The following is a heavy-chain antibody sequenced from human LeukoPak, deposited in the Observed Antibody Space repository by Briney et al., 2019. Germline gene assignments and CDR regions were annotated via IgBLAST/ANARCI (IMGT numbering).Heavy chain of an antibody. J-gene: IGHJ4*02. CDR2: INHSGST. Sequence: SETLSLTCAVYGGSFSGYYWSWIRQPPGKGLEWIGEINHSGSTNYNPSLKSRVTISVDTSKNQFSLKLSSVTAADTAVYYCARGRYSSGSNRYFDYWGQGTLVTVSS. CDR3: ARGRYSSGSNRYFDY. V-gene: IGHV4-34*01. D-gene: IGHD6-19*01. CDR1: GGSFSGYY.